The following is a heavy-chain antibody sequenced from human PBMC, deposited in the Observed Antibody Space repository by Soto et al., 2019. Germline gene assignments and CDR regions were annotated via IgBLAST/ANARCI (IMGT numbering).Heavy chain of an antibody. J-gene: IGHJ4*02. CDR2: VGGYNGKT. CDR1: GYTFTNYG. Sequence: QVQLVQSGAEVKKPGASVTVSCESSGYTFTNYGITWVRQAPGQGLEWMGWVGGYNGKTNYAPKFHDRVTMTRDTSTSTAYMDLRSLXYDDTAVYYCARGYGDYIKSVDYWGQGTLVTV. V-gene: IGHV1-18*01. D-gene: IGHD4-17*01. CDR3: ARGYGDYIKSVDY.